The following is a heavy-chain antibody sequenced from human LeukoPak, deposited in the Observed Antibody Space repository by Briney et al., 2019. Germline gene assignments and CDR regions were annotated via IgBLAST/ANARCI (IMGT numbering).Heavy chain of an antibody. D-gene: IGHD3-16*01. CDR2: MNPNSGNT. Sequence: GASVKVSCKASGYTFTSYGINWVRQATGQGLEWMGWMNPNSGNTGYAQKFQGRVTMTRNTSISTAYMELSSLRSEDTAVYYCARVPRDYSRLGYWGQGTLVTVSS. CDR1: GYTFTSYG. V-gene: IGHV1-8*02. J-gene: IGHJ4*02. CDR3: ARVPRDYSRLGY.